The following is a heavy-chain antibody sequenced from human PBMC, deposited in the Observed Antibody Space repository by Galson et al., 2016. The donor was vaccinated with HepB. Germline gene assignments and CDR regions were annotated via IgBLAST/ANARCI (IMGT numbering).Heavy chain of an antibody. CDR2: IYYSGSA. CDR1: GDSITSAGYY. V-gene: IGHV4-31*03. J-gene: IGHJ1*01. CDR3: ATGGEGYRNSNYRPPAEYFQH. Sequence: TLSLTCTVSGDSITSAGYYWSWIRQHPGKGLEWIGYIYYSGSAYYNPSLKSRVTISIDTSKNQFSLKLSSVTAADTAVYYCATGGEGYRNSNYRPPAEYFQHWGQGTLVTVSS. D-gene: IGHD2/OR15-2a*01.